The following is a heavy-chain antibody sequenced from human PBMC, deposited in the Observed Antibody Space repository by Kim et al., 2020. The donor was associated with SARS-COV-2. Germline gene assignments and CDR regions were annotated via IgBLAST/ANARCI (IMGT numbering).Heavy chain of an antibody. CDR3: ARRFASAMVYDYYGMDV. CDR1: GYSFTSYW. D-gene: IGHD5-18*01. CDR2: IYPGDSDT. Sequence: GESLKISCKGSGYSFTSYWIGWVRQMPGKGLEWMGIIYPGDSDTRYSPSFQGQVTISADKSISTAYLQWSSLKASDTAMYYCARRFASAMVYDYYGMDVWGQGTTVTVSS. J-gene: IGHJ6*02. V-gene: IGHV5-51*01.